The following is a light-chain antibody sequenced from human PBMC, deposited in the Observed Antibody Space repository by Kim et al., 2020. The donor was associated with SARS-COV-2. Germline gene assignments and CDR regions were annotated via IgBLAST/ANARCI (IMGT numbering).Light chain of an antibody. CDR3: YSTDSTGNHHV. V-gene: IGLV3-10*01. J-gene: IGLJ1*01. CDR2: EDR. CDR1: ALPKKY. Sequence: SYELTQQPPVSESPGQTARITCFGDALPKKYAYWYEQKSGQAPVLVIYEDRKRPSGSPERFSGSSPGTMATLTISEAQVEDEADYNCYSTDSTGNHHVFG.